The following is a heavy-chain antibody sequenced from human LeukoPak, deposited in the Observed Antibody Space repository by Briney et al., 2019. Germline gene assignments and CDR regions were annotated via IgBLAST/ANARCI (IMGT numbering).Heavy chain of an antibody. J-gene: IGHJ4*02. CDR3: ARDGGATMVRGVATYDS. D-gene: IGHD3-10*01. CDR2: ISSSSSYI. V-gene: IGHV3-21*01. CDR1: GFTFSSYS. Sequence: GGSLRLSCAASGFTFSSYSMNWVRQAPGKGLEWVSSISSSSSYIYYADSVKGRFTISRDNAKNSLYLQMNSLRAEDTAVYYCARDGGATMVRGVATYDSWGQGTLVTVSS.